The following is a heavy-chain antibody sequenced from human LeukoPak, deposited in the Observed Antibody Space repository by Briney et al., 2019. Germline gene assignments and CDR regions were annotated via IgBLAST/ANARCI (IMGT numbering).Heavy chain of an antibody. J-gene: IGHJ4*02. V-gene: IGHV4-59*08. CDR2: IYYSGST. D-gene: IGHD1-14*01. Sequence: SETLSLTCTVFGGSISTNYWSWIRQPPGKGLEWIGYIYYSGSTNYNPSLKSRVTISLDTSKNQFSLKLSSVTAADTAVYYCARTPFPRTDFDYWGQGTLVTVSS. CDR3: ARTPFPRTDFDY. CDR1: GGSISTNY.